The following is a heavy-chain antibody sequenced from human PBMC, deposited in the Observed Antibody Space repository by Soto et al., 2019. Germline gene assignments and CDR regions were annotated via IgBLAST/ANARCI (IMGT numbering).Heavy chain of an antibody. J-gene: IGHJ6*02. D-gene: IGHD2-21*02. Sequence: ASVKVSCKASGYTFTGYYMHWVRQAPGQGLEWMGWINPNSGGTNYAQKFQGWVTMTRDTSISTAYMELSRLRSDDTAVYYCAKGYCGGDCYSGYYYYYGMDVWGQGTTVT. CDR2: INPNSGGT. CDR1: GYTFTGYY. V-gene: IGHV1-2*04. CDR3: AKGYCGGDCYSGYYYYYGMDV.